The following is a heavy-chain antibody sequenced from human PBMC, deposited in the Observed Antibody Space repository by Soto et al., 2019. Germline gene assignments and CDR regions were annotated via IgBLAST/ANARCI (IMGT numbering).Heavy chain of an antibody. CDR3: ATLTPATIVVVTATRSFDY. CDR1: GYTLTELS. V-gene: IGHV1-24*01. CDR2: FDPEDGET. D-gene: IGHD2-21*02. Sequence: ASVKVSCKVSGYTLTELSMHWVRQAPGKGLEWMGGFDPEDGETIYAQKFQGRVTMTEDTSTDTAYMELSSLRSEDTAVYYCATLTPATIVVVTATRSFDYWGQGTLFTIS. J-gene: IGHJ4*02.